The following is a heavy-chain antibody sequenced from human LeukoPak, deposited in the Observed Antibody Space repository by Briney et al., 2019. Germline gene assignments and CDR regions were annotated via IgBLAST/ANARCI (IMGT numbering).Heavy chain of an antibody. Sequence: SVKVSCKASGYTFTGYYKHWVRQAPGQGLEWMGGIIPIFGTANYAQKFQGRVTITTDESTSTAYMELSSLRSEDTAVYYCAGVWSSSWYGGFDPWGQGTLVTVSS. CDR3: AGVWSSSWYGGFDP. CDR1: GYTFTGYY. D-gene: IGHD6-13*01. V-gene: IGHV1-69*05. J-gene: IGHJ5*02. CDR2: IIPIFGTA.